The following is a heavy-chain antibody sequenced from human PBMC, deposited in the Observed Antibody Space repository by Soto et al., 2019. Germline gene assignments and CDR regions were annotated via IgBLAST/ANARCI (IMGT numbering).Heavy chain of an antibody. V-gene: IGHV3-74*01. CDR3: ATLILSYCSGGSCPPGAFDI. CDR2: INRGGSST. J-gene: IGHJ3*02. D-gene: IGHD2-15*01. CDR1: GFTFSGYG. Sequence: GGSLRLSCAASGFTFSGYGMQWVCQAPGKGLEWVSGINRGGSSTRYADSVKGRFTISRDNAKNTLYLQMNSLRAEDTAVYYCATLILSYCSGGSCPPGAFDIWGQGTMVTVSS.